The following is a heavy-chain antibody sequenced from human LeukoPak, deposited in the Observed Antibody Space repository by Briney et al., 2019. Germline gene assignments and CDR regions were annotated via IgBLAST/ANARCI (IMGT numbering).Heavy chain of an antibody. CDR3: AGHAGTD. Sequence: GGSLRLSCAASGFTFSSYAMHWVRQAPGKGLEWVAVISYDGSNKYYADSVKGRFTISRDNSKNTLYLQMNSLRAEDTAVYYCAGHAGTDWGQGTLVTVSS. V-gene: IGHV3-30*01. CDR2: ISYDGSNK. CDR1: GFTFSSYA. D-gene: IGHD1-26*01. J-gene: IGHJ4*02.